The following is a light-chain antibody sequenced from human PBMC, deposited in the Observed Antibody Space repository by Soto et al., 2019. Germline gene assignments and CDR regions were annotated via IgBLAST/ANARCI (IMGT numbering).Light chain of an antibody. CDR1: ESVSSK. J-gene: IGKJ1*01. CDR3: QQYNNWRT. Sequence: EIVMTQSPAPPSVSPGERATLSCRASESVSSKLVWYQQKPGQAPRLLIHDASTRATGIPARFSGSGSGTEFTLTISSLQSEDFAVYYCQQYNNWRTFGQGTKVDIK. CDR2: DAS. V-gene: IGKV3-15*01.